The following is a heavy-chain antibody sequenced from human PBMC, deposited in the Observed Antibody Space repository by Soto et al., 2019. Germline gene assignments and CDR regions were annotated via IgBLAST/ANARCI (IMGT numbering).Heavy chain of an antibody. J-gene: IGHJ6*02. Sequence: ASVKVSCKASGYTFTSYGISWVRQAPGQGLEWMGWISAYNGNTNYAQKLQGRVTMTTDTSTSTAYMELRSLRSDDTAVYYCARDPTPYGDYYYYGMDVWGQGTTVTVSS. CDR2: ISAYNGNT. CDR3: ARDPTPYGDYYYYGMDV. D-gene: IGHD4-17*01. CDR1: GYTFTSYG. V-gene: IGHV1-18*01.